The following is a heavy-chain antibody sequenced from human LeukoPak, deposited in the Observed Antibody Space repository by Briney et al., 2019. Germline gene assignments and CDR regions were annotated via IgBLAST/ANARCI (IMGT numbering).Heavy chain of an antibody. CDR3: ARDTPLPAYYYYYMDV. Sequence: PSETLSLTCTVSGGSISSYYWSWIRQPPGKGLEWIGYIYYSGSTNYNPSLKSRVTISVDTSKNQFSLKLSSVTAADTAVYYCARDTPLPAYYYYYMDVWGKGTTVTVSS. J-gene: IGHJ6*03. V-gene: IGHV4-59*12. CDR2: IYYSGST. CDR1: GGSISSYY.